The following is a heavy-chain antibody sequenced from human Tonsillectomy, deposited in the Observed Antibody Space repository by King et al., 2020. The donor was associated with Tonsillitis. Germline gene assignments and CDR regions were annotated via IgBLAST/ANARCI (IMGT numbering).Heavy chain of an antibody. CDR1: GGSISSYY. J-gene: IGHJ4*02. Sequence: PLQESGPGLVKPSETLSLTCTVSGGSISSYYWSWIRQPPGKGLEWIGYIYYSGSTNYNPSLKSRVTISVDTSKNQFSLKLSSVTAADTAVYYCARVGGAFPRQTNFDYWGQGTLVTVSS. V-gene: IGHV4-59*01. D-gene: IGHD1-26*01. CDR3: ARVGGAFPRQTNFDY. CDR2: IYYSGST.